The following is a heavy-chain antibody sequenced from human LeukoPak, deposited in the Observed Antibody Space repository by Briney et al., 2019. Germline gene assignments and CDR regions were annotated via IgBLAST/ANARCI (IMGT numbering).Heavy chain of an antibody. CDR3: AREGYYGSGSYYNGGTMYNWFDP. D-gene: IGHD3-10*01. V-gene: IGHV1-2*02. J-gene: IGHJ5*02. Sequence: ASVKVSCKASGYTFTGYYMHWVRQAPGQGLEWMGWINPNSGGTNYAQKFQGRVTMTRDTSISTAYMELSSLRSEDTAVYYCAREGYYGSGSYYNGGTMYNWFDPWGQGTLVTVSS. CDR1: GYTFTGYY. CDR2: INPNSGGT.